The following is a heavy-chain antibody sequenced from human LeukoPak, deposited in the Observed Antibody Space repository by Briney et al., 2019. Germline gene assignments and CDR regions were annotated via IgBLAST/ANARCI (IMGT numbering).Heavy chain of an antibody. CDR2: IYTSGST. D-gene: IGHD1-26*01. V-gene: IGHV4-4*07. Sequence: PETLSLTCTVSGGSISSYYWSWIRQPAGKGLEWIGRIYTSGSTNYNASLKSRVSMSVDTSKNQFSLKLSSVTAADTAVFYCARENSGSHREFDYWGQGTLVTVSS. J-gene: IGHJ4*02. CDR3: ARENSGSHREFDY. CDR1: GGSISSYY.